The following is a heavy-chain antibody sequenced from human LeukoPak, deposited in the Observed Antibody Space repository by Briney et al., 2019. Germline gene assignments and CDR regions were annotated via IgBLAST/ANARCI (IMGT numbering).Heavy chain of an antibody. D-gene: IGHD2-2*02. J-gene: IGHJ5*02. V-gene: IGHV5-51*01. CDR1: GYSFTSYW. Sequence: GESLKISCKGSGYSFTSYWIGWVRQMPGKGLEWVGIIYPGDSDTRYSPSFQGQVTISADKSISTAYLQWSSLKASDTAMYYCARQGARIGYCSSTSCYTVWFDPWGQGTLVTVSS. CDR2: IYPGDSDT. CDR3: ARQGARIGYCSSTSCYTVWFDP.